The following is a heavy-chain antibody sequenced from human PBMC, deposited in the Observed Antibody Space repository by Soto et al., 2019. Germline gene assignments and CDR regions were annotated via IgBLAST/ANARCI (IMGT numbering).Heavy chain of an antibody. D-gene: IGHD6-13*01. Sequence: ELQLVESGGGLVQPGGSLRLSCAASGFTFSNYWRHWVRQAPGKGLVWVSRINNDGSSTSYADSVKGRFTISRDNAKNTLYLQMNSLSADATAVYYCARDGGAAAGTSVAYCGQGTLVTVSS. CDR3: ARDGGAAAGTSVAY. CDR2: INNDGSST. CDR1: GFTFSNYW. V-gene: IGHV3-74*01. J-gene: IGHJ4*02.